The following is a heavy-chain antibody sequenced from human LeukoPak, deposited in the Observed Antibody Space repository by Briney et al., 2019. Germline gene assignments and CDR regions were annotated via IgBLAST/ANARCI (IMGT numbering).Heavy chain of an antibody. J-gene: IGHJ6*03. CDR2: IYSGGST. CDR3: ARGPVVYYYYMDV. D-gene: IGHD2-15*01. CDR1: GFTVSRNY. Sequence: PGGSLRLSCAASGFTVSRNYTSWVRQAPGKGLEWVSVIYSGGSTYYADSVKGRFTISRDNSKNTLYLQMNSLRAEDTAVYYCARGPVVYYYYMDVWGKGTTVTVSS. V-gene: IGHV3-53*01.